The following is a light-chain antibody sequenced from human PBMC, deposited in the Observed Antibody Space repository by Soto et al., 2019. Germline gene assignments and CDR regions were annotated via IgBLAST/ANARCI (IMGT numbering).Light chain of an antibody. CDR3: ISYVGRSNSVV. J-gene: IGLJ2*01. Sequence: QSALTQPPSASGSPGQSVTISCTGTTSDVGACDCVSWYQQHPGKAPKLMIHEVNKRPSGVPDRFSGSKSGDTASLTVSGLQAEDEADYYCISYVGRSNSVVFGGGTKLTVL. V-gene: IGLV2-8*01. CDR1: TSDVGACDC. CDR2: EVN.